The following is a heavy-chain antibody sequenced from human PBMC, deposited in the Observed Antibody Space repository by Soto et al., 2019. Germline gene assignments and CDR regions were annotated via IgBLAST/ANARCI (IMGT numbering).Heavy chain of an antibody. CDR3: AKGVGSSWYERVRAFDP. CDR1: GFTFSSYA. CDR2: ISGSGGST. D-gene: IGHD6-13*01. J-gene: IGHJ5*02. V-gene: IGHV3-23*01. Sequence: PGGSLRLACAASGFTFSSYAMSWVRQAPGKGLEWVSAISGSGGSTYYADSVKGRFTISRDNSKNTLYLQMNSLRAEDTAVYYCAKGVGSSWYERVRAFDPWGQGTLVTVSS.